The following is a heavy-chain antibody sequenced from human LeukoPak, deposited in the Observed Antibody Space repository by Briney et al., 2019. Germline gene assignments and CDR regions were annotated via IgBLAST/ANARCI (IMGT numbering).Heavy chain of an antibody. CDR2: MNPNSGNT. J-gene: IGHJ6*02. CDR1: GYTFTSYD. V-gene: IGHV1-8*01. D-gene: IGHD2-2*01. CDR3: AREKRYCSSTSCFYYGMDV. Sequence: ASVKVSCKASGYTFTSYDINWVRQATGQGLEWMGWMNPNSGNTGYAQKFQGRVTMTRNTSISTAYMELSSLRSEDTAVYYCAREKRYCSSTSCFYYGMDVWGQGTTVTVSS.